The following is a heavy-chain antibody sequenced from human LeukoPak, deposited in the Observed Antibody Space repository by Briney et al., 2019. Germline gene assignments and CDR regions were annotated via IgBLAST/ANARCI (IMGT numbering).Heavy chain of an antibody. J-gene: IGHJ5*02. Sequence: SQTLSLTCAISGDSVSSNSASWTWFRQSPSRGFEWLGRTYYTSKWSNDYAPSVRSRITIKPDTSRNQFSLQLNSVTPEDTAVYYCARDRDSDYEWGPFDPWGQGTLVTVSS. D-gene: IGHD4-11*01. V-gene: IGHV6-1*01. CDR3: ARDRDSDYEWGPFDP. CDR1: GDSVSSNSAS. CDR2: TYYTSKWSN.